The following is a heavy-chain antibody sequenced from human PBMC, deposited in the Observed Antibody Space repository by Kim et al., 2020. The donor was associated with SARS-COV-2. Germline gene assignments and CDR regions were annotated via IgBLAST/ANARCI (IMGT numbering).Heavy chain of an antibody. CDR1: GFTFSSYA. V-gene: IGHV3-23*01. CDR2: ISGSGGST. CDR3: ATSPADPPRAGTAYYYGMDV. Sequence: GGSLRLSCAASGFTFSSYAMSWVRQAPGKGLEWVSAISGSGGSTYYADSVKGRFTISRDNSKNTLYLQMNSLRAEDTAVYYCATSPADPPRAGTAYYYGMDVWGQGTTVTVSS. D-gene: IGHD6-19*01. J-gene: IGHJ6*02.